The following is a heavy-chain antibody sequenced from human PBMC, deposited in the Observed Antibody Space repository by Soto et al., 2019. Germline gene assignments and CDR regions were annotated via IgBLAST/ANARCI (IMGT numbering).Heavy chain of an antibody. J-gene: IGHJ5*02. V-gene: IGHV1-69*06. CDR1: GGTLSSYA. CDR2: IIPIFGTA. D-gene: IGHD2-2*01. Sequence: SVKVSCKASGGTLSSYAISWVRQAPGQGLEWMGGIIPIFGTANYAQKFQGRVTITADKSTSTAYMELSSLRSEDTAVYYCARVARGLYCSSTSCYGSDWFDPWGQGTLVTVSS. CDR3: ARVARGLYCSSTSCYGSDWFDP.